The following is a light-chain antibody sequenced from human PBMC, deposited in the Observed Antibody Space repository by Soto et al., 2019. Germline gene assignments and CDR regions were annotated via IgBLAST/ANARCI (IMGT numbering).Light chain of an antibody. Sequence: QSALTQPASVSGSPGQSITISCTGTSSDVGGYHYVSWYQQYPGMAPKLIIYDVNNRPSGVSDRFSGSKSGNTASLTISWLQADDEADYYCSSFGPNSIRVFGIGTKVTVL. V-gene: IGLV2-14*03. CDR1: SSDVGGYHY. J-gene: IGLJ1*01. CDR3: SSFGPNSIRV. CDR2: DVN.